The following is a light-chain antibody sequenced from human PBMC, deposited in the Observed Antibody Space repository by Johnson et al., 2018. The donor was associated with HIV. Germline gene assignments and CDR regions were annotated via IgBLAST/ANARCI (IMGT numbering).Light chain of an antibody. Sequence: QSLLTQPPSVSAAPGQKVTISCSGSSSNIGNNYLSWYQQLPGTAPKLLIYENNKRPSGIPDRFSGSKSCTSATLGITGLQTGDEADYYCGTWDSSLNGLYGFGTGTKVTVL. CDR3: GTWDSSLNGLYG. CDR1: SSNIGNNY. CDR2: ENN. J-gene: IGLJ1*01. V-gene: IGLV1-51*02.